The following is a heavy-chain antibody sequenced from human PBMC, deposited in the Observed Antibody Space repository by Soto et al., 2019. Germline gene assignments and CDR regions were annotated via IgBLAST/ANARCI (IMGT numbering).Heavy chain of an antibody. J-gene: IGHJ3*01. D-gene: IGHD5-18*01. V-gene: IGHV4-30-4*01. Sequence: QVQLQESGPGLVKPSQTLSLACTVSGGSVGSGAYYYSWIRQPPGKGLEWIGYIYDSGITNYTPSLKGRVTRSLDRSNNQVALKMSSVPAADTAVYLCARDVAHGYNENFWGQGPMVTVSS. CDR3: ARDVAHGYNENF. CDR1: GGSVGSGAYY. CDR2: IYDSGIT.